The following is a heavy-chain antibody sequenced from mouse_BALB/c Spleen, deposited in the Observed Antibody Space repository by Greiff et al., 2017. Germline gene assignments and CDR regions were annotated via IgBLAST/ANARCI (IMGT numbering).Heavy chain of an antibody. CDR1: GYTLTVYA. J-gene: IGHJ2*01. CDR2: ISTYYGDA. D-gene: IGHD1-1*01. CDR3: ARGSPVVADYFDY. Sequence: QVQLKQSGAELVGPGVSVKISCKGSGYTLTVYAMHWVKQSHAKGLEWIGVISTYYGDASYNQKFKGKATMTVDKSSSTAYMELARLTSEDSAIYYCARGSPVVADYFDYWGQGTTLTVSS. V-gene: IGHV1S137*01.